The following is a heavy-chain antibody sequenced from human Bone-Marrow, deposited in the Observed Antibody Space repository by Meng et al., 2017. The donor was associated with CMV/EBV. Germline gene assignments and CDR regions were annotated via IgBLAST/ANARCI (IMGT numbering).Heavy chain of an antibody. CDR1: GGTFSSYA. Sequence: ASVKVSCKASGGTFSSYAISWVRQAPGQGLEWMGWISAYNGNTNYAQKPQGRVTMTTDTSTSTAYMELRSLRSDDTAVYYCARVGVQYGDYDPRFDYWGQGTLVTVSS. D-gene: IGHD4-17*01. V-gene: IGHV1-18*01. J-gene: IGHJ4*02. CDR2: ISAYNGNT. CDR3: ARVGVQYGDYDPRFDY.